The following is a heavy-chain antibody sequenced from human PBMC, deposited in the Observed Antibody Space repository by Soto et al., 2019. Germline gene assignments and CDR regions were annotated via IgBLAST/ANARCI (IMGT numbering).Heavy chain of an antibody. V-gene: IGHV1-3*01. CDR1: GYTFTRYT. CDR3: GRERGSGGDLDY. CDR2: INVGNGNT. D-gene: IGHD2-21*01. J-gene: IGHJ4*02. Sequence: QVQLVQSGAEVRKPGASVKVSCKASGYTFTRYTIHWVRQAPGQRLEWMAWINVGNGNTRYSQKFQGRVTVTRDTSASTAYMELSSLTSADTAVYYCGRERGSGGDLDYWGQGTLVTVSS.